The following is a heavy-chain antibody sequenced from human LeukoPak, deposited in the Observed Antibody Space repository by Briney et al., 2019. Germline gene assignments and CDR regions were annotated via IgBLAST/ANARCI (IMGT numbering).Heavy chain of an antibody. CDR3: ARDVFWRGSDY. D-gene: IGHD3-3*01. J-gene: IGHJ4*02. Sequence: SETLSLTCTVSGGSISSYYWSWIRQPPGKGLEWIGYIYYSGTTNYNPSLKSRVTISVDTSKNQFSLKLTSVTAADSAVYYCARDVFWRGSDYWGQGTLVTVSS. CDR1: GGSISSYY. V-gene: IGHV4-59*01. CDR2: IYYSGTT.